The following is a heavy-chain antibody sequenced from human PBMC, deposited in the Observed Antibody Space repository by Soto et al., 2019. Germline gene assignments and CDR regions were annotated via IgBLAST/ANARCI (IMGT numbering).Heavy chain of an antibody. J-gene: IGHJ4*02. CDR2: VHSSGYT. D-gene: IGHD1-26*01. Sequence: QVQLQESGPGLVKPSETLSLTCTVSGGSIKNYYWSWVRQSPGKGLEWIGHVHSSGYTSYKPSLKSRASISMDTSENQFSLRLSSVTTADTAVYFCVRQSGTAASGGYYFDHWGQGTLVTVSS. CDR1: GGSIKNYY. V-gene: IGHV4-59*08. CDR3: VRQSGTAASGGYYFDH.